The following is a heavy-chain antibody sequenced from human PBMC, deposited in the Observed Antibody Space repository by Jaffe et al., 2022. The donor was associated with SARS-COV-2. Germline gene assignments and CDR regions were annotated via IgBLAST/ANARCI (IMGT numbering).Heavy chain of an antibody. J-gene: IGHJ4*02. CDR1: GFTFSSYA. Sequence: QVQLVESGGGVVQPGRSLRLSCAASGFTFSSYAMHWVRQAPGKGLEWVAVISYDGSNKYYADSVKGRFTISRDNSKNTLYLQMNSLRAEDTAVYYCARDLEHIVVGIDDYWGQGTLVTVSS. D-gene: IGHD2-21*01. CDR3: ARDLEHIVVGIDDY. V-gene: IGHV3-30-3*01. CDR2: ISYDGSNK.